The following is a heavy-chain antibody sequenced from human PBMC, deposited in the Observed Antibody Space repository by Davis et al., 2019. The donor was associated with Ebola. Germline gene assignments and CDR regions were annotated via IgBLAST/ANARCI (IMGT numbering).Heavy chain of an antibody. Sequence: SETLSLTCAVYGGSFSGYYWSWIRQPPGKGLEWIGEINHSGSTNYNPSLKSRVTISVDTSKNQFSLKLSSVTAADTAVYYCARHGYSGYIYWGQGTLVTVSS. CDR3: ARHGYSGYIY. D-gene: IGHD5-12*01. CDR2: INHSGST. J-gene: IGHJ4*02. CDR1: GGSFSGYY. V-gene: IGHV4-34*01.